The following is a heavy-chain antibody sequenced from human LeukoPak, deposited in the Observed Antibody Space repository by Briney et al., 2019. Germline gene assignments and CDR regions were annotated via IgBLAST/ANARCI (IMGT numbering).Heavy chain of an antibody. CDR3: ARALGYSFDY. V-gene: IGHV4-59*01. J-gene: IGHJ4*02. CDR2: IYYSGGT. CDR1: GFIFSSYA. D-gene: IGHD2-15*01. Sequence: PGGSLRLSCAASGFIFSSYAMTWVRQAPGKGLEWIGYIYYSGGTNYNPSLKSRVTISVDTSKNQFSLKLSSVTAADTAVYYCARALGYSFDYWGQGTLVTVSS.